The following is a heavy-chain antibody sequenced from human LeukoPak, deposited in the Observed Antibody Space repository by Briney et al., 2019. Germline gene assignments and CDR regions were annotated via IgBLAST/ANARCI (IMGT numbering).Heavy chain of an antibody. CDR3: ARWVTPGYFDF. V-gene: IGHV3-23*01. D-gene: IGHD4-23*01. CDR1: GFTFSSYA. Sequence: PGGSLRLSCAASGFTFSSYAMSWVRQAPGKGLEWVSTVSSTGRNTYYADSVKGRFTISRDISKSTLYLQMNSLRAEDTAVYYCARWVTPGYFDFWGQGTLVTVSS. CDR2: VSSTGRNT. J-gene: IGHJ4*02.